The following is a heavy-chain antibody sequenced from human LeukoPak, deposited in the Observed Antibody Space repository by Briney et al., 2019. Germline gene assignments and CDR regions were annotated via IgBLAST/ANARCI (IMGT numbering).Heavy chain of an antibody. J-gene: IGHJ5*02. Sequence: SQTLSLTCAVSGGSINNNAYYWSWIRQHPGKGLEWIGDIYFSGHTRNNPSLNSRLAISVDTSKNQFSLKLTSVTVADTAVYYCARLSLVRGVVRWFDPWGQGTLVTVSS. D-gene: IGHD3-10*01. V-gene: IGHV4-31*11. CDR3: ARLSLVRGVVRWFDP. CDR1: GGSINNNAYY. CDR2: IYFSGHT.